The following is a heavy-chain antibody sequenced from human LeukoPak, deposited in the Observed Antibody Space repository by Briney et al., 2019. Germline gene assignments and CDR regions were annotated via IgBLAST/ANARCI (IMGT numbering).Heavy chain of an antibody. D-gene: IGHD4-17*01. CDR2: VSGSGDST. V-gene: IGHV3-23*01. CDR3: SKRRGGTTVTFRPSDY. Sequence: GGSLRLSCAASGFTFSSYAMSWVRQAPGKGLEWVSGVSGSGDSTYYADSVKGRSTISRDNSKNTLYLQMNSLRAEDTAVYYCSKRRGGTTVTFRPSDYWGQGTLVTVSS. J-gene: IGHJ4*02. CDR1: GFTFSSYA.